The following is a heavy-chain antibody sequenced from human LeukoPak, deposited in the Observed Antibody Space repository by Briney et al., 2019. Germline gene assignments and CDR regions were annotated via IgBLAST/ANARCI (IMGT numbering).Heavy chain of an antibody. CDR3: ARWDPIAAAGTGYRHYYYGMDV. CDR2: INPNSGGT. CDR1: GYTFTRYY. Sequence: GASVKVSRKASGYTFTRYYMHWVRQAPGQGLEWMGWINPNSGGTNYAQKFQGRVTMTRDQSISTAYMELSRLRSDDTAVYYCARWDPIAAAGTGYRHYYYGMDVWGQGTTVTVSS. V-gene: IGHV1-2*02. D-gene: IGHD6-13*01. J-gene: IGHJ6*02.